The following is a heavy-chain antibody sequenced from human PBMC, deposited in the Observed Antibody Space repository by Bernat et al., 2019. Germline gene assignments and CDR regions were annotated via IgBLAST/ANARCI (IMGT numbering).Heavy chain of an antibody. J-gene: IGHJ4*02. Sequence: QVQLVESGGGVVQPGRSLRLSCAASGFTFSSYAMHWVRRAPGKGLEWVAVISYDGSNKYYADSVKGRFTISRDNSKNTLYLQMNSLRAEDTAVYYCARDAGYYFDYWGQGTLVTVSS. CDR1: GFTFSSYA. V-gene: IGHV3-30*01. CDR2: ISYDGSNK. CDR3: ARDAGYYFDY.